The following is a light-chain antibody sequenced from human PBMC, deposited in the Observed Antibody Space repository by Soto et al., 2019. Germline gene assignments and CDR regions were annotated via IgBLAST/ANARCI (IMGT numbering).Light chain of an antibody. CDR3: SSYTSTSALA. V-gene: IGLV2-14*03. J-gene: IGLJ3*02. CDR1: SSDIGGYDY. Sequence: QSALTQPASVSGSPGQSITISCTGTSSDIGGYDYVSRYLHHPGKAPKLIIHDVSNRPSGVSIRFSGSKSGNTASLTISGLQPEDEADYYCSSYTSTSALAFGGGTKVTVL. CDR2: DVS.